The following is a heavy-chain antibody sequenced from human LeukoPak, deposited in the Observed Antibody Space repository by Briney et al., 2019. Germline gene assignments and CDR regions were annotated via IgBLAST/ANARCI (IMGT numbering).Heavy chain of an antibody. CDR2: IYYSGST. D-gene: IGHD5/OR15-5a*01. J-gene: IGHJ5*02. Sequence: SETLSLTCTVSGGSISSGDYYWSWIRQPPGKGLEWIGYIYYSGSTYYNPSLKSRVTISVDTSKNQFSLKLSSVTAADTAVYYCARKFVLNWFDPWGQGTLVTVSS. CDR3: ARKFVLNWFDP. V-gene: IGHV4-30-4*01. CDR1: GGSISSGDYY.